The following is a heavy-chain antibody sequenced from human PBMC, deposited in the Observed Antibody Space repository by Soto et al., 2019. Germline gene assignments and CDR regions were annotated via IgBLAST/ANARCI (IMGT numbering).Heavy chain of an antibody. CDR1: GGSISSYY. D-gene: IGHD6-19*01. V-gene: IGHV4-59*08. CDR2: IYYSGST. CDR3: ARQGSGYSSGWPYYYYYGMDV. J-gene: IGHJ6*02. Sequence: SETLSLTCTVSGGSISSYYWSWIRQPPGKGLEWIGYIYYSGSTNYNPSLKSRVTISVDTSKNQFSLKLSSVTAADTAVYYCARQGSGYSSGWPYYYYYGMDVWGQGTTVTVSS.